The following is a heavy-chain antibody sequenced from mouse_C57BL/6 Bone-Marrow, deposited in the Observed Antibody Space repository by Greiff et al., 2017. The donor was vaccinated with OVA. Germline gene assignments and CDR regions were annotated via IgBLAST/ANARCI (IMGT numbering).Heavy chain of an antibody. CDR1: GYTFTSYW. J-gene: IGHJ3*01. D-gene: IGHD2-4*01. CDR2: IYPGNSDT. V-gene: IGHV1-5*01. Sequence: VQLQQPGPVLARPGASVKMSCKTSGYTFTSYWMHWVKQRPGQGLAWIGVIYPGNSDTRYNQKFKGKAKLPDVTSASTAYMELSSLTNEYSAVYYCTKIYYDYDWFAYWGQGTLVTVSA. CDR3: TKIYYDYDWFAY.